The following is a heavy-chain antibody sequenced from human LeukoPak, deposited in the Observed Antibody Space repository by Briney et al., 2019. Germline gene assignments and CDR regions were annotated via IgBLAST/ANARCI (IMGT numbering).Heavy chain of an antibody. D-gene: IGHD2-21*01. CDR3: AIPVDCGGDCYYYPMDV. CDR1: GYTFTSSY. CDR2: INPSSGST. V-gene: IGHV1-46*01. Sequence: ASVKVSCKASGYTFTSSYIHWVRQAPGRGLEWMGIINPSSGSTTYAQRVQGRVAMTRDTSTSTVYMELSSLRSEDAAVYYCAIPVDCGGDCYYYPMDVWGQGTTVTVSS. J-gene: IGHJ6*02.